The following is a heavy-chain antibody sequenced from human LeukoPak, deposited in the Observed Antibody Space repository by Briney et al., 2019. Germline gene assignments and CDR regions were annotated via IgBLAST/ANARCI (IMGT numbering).Heavy chain of an antibody. CDR3: ARGYYDGSAYSKPFDF. J-gene: IGHJ4*02. V-gene: IGHV4-4*09. D-gene: IGHD3-22*01. CDR2: IHTSGST. Sequence: SETLSLTCTVSGDSISNYYRSWIRQTPGKGLEWIGYIHTSGSTYYNPSLKSRVTTSVDTSKNQFSLKLSSVTAADTAVYFCARGYYDGSAYSKPFDFWGQGTLVTVSS. CDR1: GDSISNYY.